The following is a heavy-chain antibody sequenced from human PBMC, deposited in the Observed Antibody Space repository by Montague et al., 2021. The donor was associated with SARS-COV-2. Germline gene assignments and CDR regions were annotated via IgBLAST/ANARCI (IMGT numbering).Heavy chain of an antibody. CDR3: ARDLAVVAATPFDY. Sequence: SLRLSCAASGFTFSSYAMHWVRQAPGKGLEWVAVISYDGSNKYYADSVKGRFTISRDNSKNTLYLQMNSLRAEDTAMYYCARDLAVVAATPFDYWGQGTLVTVSS. CDR2: ISYDGSNK. V-gene: IGHV3-30*04. CDR1: GFTFSSYA. D-gene: IGHD2-15*01. J-gene: IGHJ4*02.